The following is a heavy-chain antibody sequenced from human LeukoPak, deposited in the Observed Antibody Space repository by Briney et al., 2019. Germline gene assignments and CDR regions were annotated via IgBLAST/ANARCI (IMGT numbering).Heavy chain of an antibody. D-gene: IGHD3-22*01. CDR1: GFTFSSYS. CDR3: ARDLAHYYDSSQQLDY. CDR2: ISSSSSYI. J-gene: IGHJ4*02. Sequence: GGSLRLSCAAPGFTFSSYSMNWVRQAPGKGLEWVSSISSSSSYIYYADSVKGRFTISRDNAKNSLYLQMNSLRAEDTAVYYCARDLAHYYDSSQQLDYWGQGTLVTVSS. V-gene: IGHV3-21*01.